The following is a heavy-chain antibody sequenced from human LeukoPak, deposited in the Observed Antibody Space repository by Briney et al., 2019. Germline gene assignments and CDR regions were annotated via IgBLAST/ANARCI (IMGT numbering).Heavy chain of an antibody. CDR2: IIPIFGTA. CDR3: ARDLGYSNYGNWFDP. J-gene: IGHJ5*02. D-gene: IGHD4-11*01. CDR1: GGTFSSYA. Sequence: SVKVSCKASGGTFSSYAISWVRQAPGQGLEWMGGIIPIFGTANYAQKFQGRVTITADESTSTAYMELSSLRSEDTAVYYCARDLGYSNYGNWFDPWGQGTLVTVSS. V-gene: IGHV1-69*13.